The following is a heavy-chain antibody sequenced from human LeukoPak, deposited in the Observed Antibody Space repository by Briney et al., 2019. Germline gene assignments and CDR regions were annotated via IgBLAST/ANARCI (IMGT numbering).Heavy chain of an antibody. V-gene: IGHV5-51*01. CDR3: ARRGGLSGLIDY. CDR2: IFPGDSDA. J-gene: IGHJ4*02. CDR1: GYIFKNHW. D-gene: IGHD1-26*01. Sequence: GESLKISCQGAGYIFKNHWIGWVRQTPERVLEWMAIIFPGDSDARYSPSFQGQVTISADKSISTAYLQWSSLKASDTAMYYCARRGGLSGLIDYWGQGTLVTVSS.